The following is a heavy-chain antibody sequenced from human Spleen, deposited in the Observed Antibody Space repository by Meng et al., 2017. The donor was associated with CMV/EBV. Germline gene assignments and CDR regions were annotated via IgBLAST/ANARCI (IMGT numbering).Heavy chain of an antibody. D-gene: IGHD2-2*01. CDR3: ARSGTSLNWFDP. J-gene: IGHJ5*02. CDR1: GGSISSSNW. V-gene: IGHV4-4*02. CDR2: INHSGST. Sequence: SETLSLTCTVSGGSISSSNWWSWVRQPPGKGLEWIGEINHSGSTNYNPSLKSRVTISVDTSKNQFSLKLSSVTAADTAVYYCARSGTSLNWFDPWGQGTLVTVSS.